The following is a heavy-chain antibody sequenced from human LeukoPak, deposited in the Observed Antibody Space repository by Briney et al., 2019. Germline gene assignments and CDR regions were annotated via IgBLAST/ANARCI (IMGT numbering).Heavy chain of an antibody. CDR2: INPNSGGT. Sequence: GASVKVSCKASGYTFTSYYMHWVRQAPGQGLEWMGWINPNSGGTNYAQKFQGRVTMTRDTSISAAYMELSRLRSDDTAVYYCARDPRLITRGYSGYDPTPRNYFDYWGQGTLVTVSS. D-gene: IGHD5-12*01. CDR3: ARDPRLITRGYSGYDPTPRNYFDY. V-gene: IGHV1-2*02. CDR1: GYTFTSYY. J-gene: IGHJ4*02.